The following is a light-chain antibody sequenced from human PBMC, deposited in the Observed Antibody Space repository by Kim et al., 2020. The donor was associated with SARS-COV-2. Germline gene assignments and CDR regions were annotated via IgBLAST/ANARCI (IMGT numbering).Light chain of an antibody. CDR3: QLRYKWPPMFT. Sequence: EIVLTQSPATLSLSSGASATLSCRASESVSHNLAWYQQKPGQSPRLLMYDASNRAAGVPARFSGSGSETDFTLTISSLDPEDFAVYYCQLRYKWPPMFTFGKGTKLEI. CDR2: DAS. J-gene: IGKJ2*01. CDR1: ESVSHN. V-gene: IGKV3-11*01.